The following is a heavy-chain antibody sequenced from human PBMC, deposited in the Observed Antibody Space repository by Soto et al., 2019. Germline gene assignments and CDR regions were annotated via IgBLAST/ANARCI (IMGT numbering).Heavy chain of an antibody. Sequence: SETLSLTCAVSSGSISSSNWWSWVRQPPGKGLEWIGEIYHSGSTNYNPSLKSRVTISVDKSKNQFSLKLSSVTAADTAVYYCARNYYGSGSYFLGYYYYMDVWGKGTTVTVSS. V-gene: IGHV4-4*02. CDR2: IYHSGST. D-gene: IGHD3-10*01. CDR1: SGSISSSNW. J-gene: IGHJ6*03. CDR3: ARNYYGSGSYFLGYYYYMDV.